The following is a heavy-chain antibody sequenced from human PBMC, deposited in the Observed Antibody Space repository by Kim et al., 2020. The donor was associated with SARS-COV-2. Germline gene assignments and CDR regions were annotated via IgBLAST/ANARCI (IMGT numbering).Heavy chain of an antibody. CDR3: ARAGVLWFGELFYYYGMDV. Sequence: SETLSLTCAVYGGSFSGYYWSWIRQPPGKGLEWIGEINHSGSTNYNPSLKSRVTISVDTSKNQFSLKLSSVTAADTAVYYCARAGVLWFGELFYYYGMDVWGQGTTVTVSS. J-gene: IGHJ6*02. CDR1: GGSFSGYY. CDR2: INHSGST. D-gene: IGHD3-10*01. V-gene: IGHV4-34*01.